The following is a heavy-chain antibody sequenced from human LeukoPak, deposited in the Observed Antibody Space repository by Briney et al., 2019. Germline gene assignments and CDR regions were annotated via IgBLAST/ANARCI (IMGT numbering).Heavy chain of an antibody. V-gene: IGHV3-7*01. CDR2: VNQDGSAK. Sequence: GGSLGLSCAASEFTFSTHWMSWVRQAPGKGLEWVANVNQDGSAKYYVDSVKGRFTTSRDNAKNSLYLQMNSLRAEDTAVYYCAREERAYYYDSSGYPDYWGQGTLVTVSS. CDR1: EFTFSTHW. CDR3: AREERAYYYDSSGYPDY. D-gene: IGHD3-22*01. J-gene: IGHJ4*02.